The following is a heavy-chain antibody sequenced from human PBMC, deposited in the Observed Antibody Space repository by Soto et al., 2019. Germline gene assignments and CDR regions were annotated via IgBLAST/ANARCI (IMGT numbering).Heavy chain of an antibody. V-gene: IGHV4-31*03. CDR3: ARGEVGSSTSCYPS. CDR1: GGSISSGGYY. D-gene: IGHD2-2*01. J-gene: IGHJ5*02. CDR2: IYYSGST. Sequence: QVQLQESGPGLVKPSQTLSLTCTVSGGSISSGGYYWSWIRQHAGKGLEWIGYIYYSGSTYYNPCLKSRVTISVDTSKNQFSLKLSSVTAADTAVYYCARGEVGSSTSCYPSWGQGTLVTVSS.